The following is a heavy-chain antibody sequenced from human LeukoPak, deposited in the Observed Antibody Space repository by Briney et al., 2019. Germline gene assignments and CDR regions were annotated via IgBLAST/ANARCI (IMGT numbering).Heavy chain of an antibody. Sequence: SETLSLTCAVYGGSFNGYYWSWIRQPPGKGLEWIGEINHSGSTNYNPSLKSRVTISVDTSQNQFSVRLSSVTAADTAVYYCARGRYLTTGGGAAAGFLDYWGQGTLVTVSS. D-gene: IGHD6-13*01. CDR3: ARGRYLTTGGGAAAGFLDY. V-gene: IGHV4-34*01. J-gene: IGHJ4*02. CDR2: INHSGST. CDR1: GGSFNGYY.